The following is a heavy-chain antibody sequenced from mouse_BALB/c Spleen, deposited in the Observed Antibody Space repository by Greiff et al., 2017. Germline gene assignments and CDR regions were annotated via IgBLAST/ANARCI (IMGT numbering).Heavy chain of an antibody. CDR1: GYSFTGYF. V-gene: IGHV1-20*02. D-gene: IGHD1-1*01. CDR3: ARDYGSSYDWSFDV. CDR2: INPYNGDT. Sequence: VQLQQSGPELVKPGASVKISCKASGYSFTGYFMNWVMQSHGKSLEWIGRINPYNGDTFYNQKFKGKATLTVDKSSSTAHMELRSLASEDSAVYYCARDYGSSYDWSFDVWGEGTTVTVSS. J-gene: IGHJ1*01.